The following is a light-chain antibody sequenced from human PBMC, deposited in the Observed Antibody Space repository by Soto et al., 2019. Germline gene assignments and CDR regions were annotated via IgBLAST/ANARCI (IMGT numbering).Light chain of an antibody. J-gene: IGKJ3*01. CDR3: QQYNTWPLT. CDR2: DAS. Sequence: ETVMTQSPATLSVSPGERPTLSCRASQSVSSNFAWYQQKPGQAPRLLIYDASTRATGIPARFSGSGSGTEFTLSISSLQSEPFAVYFCQQYNTWPLTFGPSTKVDI. CDR1: QSVSSN. V-gene: IGKV3-15*01.